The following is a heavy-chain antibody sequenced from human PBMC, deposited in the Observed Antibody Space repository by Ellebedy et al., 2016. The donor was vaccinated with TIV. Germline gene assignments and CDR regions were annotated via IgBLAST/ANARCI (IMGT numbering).Heavy chain of an antibody. J-gene: IGHJ4*02. CDR3: ARDRSGGNSGLAY. CDR1: GFTFSSYA. Sequence: GGSLRLSCAASGFTFSSYAMHWVRQAPGKGLECVAIISYDGSNTYYAESVKGRFTISRDNSENTLYLQMNSLRAEDTAVYYCARDRSGGNSGLAYWGQGTLVTVSS. CDR2: ISYDGSNT. V-gene: IGHV3-30*04. D-gene: IGHD4-23*01.